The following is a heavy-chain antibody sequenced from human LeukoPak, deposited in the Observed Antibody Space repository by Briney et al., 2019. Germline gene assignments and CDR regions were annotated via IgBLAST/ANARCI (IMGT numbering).Heavy chain of an antibody. CDR1: GYTFTGYY. V-gene: IGHV1-2*02. J-gene: IGHJ4*02. Sequence: ASVKVSCKASGYTFTGYYMHWVRQAPGQELEWMGWINPDSGATKYAQKFQGRVTMTTDTSISTAYMEVSRLRSDDTAVYYCARDLSSVDYWGQGTLVTVSS. CDR3: ARDLSSVDY. CDR2: INPDSGAT.